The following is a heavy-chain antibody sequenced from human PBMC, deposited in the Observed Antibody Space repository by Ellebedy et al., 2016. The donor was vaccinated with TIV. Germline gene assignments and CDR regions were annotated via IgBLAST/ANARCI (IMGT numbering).Heavy chain of an antibody. J-gene: IGHJ6*02. Sequence: GESLKISXAASGFTFSSYAMSWVRQAPGKGLEWVSAISGSGGSTYYADSVKGRFTISRDNSKNTLYLQMNSLRAEDTAVYYCAKSNGDSYYYYGMDVWGQGTTVTVSS. CDR2: ISGSGGST. V-gene: IGHV3-23*01. CDR3: AKSNGDSYYYYGMDV. CDR1: GFTFSSYA. D-gene: IGHD4-17*01.